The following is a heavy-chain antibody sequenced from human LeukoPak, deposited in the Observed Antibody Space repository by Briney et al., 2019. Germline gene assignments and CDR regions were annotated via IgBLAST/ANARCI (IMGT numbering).Heavy chain of an antibody. CDR3: ARVGGGSYYNY. V-gene: IGHV1-8*03. D-gene: IGHD1-26*01. J-gene: IGHJ4*02. CDR2: TNPNSGNT. Sequence: ASVKLSCKASGYTFTSYDINWVRQATGQGLGWMGWTNPNSGNTGYAQKFQGRVTITRNTSISTAYMELGSLRSEDTAVYYCARVGGGSYYNYWGQGTLVTVSS. CDR1: GYTFTSYD.